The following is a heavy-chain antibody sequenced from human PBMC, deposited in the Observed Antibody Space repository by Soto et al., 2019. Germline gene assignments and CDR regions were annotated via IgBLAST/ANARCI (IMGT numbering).Heavy chain of an antibody. D-gene: IGHD6-25*01. CDR2: IYYSGST. V-gene: IGHV4-31*03. Sequence: QVQLQESGPGLVKPSQTLSLTCTVSGGSISSGGYYWSWIRQHPGKGLEWIGYIYYSGSTYYNPSLKSRVTIAVDTSKNQFSLKLSSVTAADTAVYYCVSQRERLFPEGGDYWGQGTLVTVSS. J-gene: IGHJ4*02. CDR1: GGSISSGGYY. CDR3: VSQRERLFPEGGDY.